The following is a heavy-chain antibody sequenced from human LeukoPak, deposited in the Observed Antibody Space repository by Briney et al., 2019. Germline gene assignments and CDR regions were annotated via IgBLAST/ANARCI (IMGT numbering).Heavy chain of an antibody. CDR3: ATGSIIVDTITNYYYYGMDV. J-gene: IGHJ6*02. CDR2: FDPEDGET. CDR1: GYTLTELS. V-gene: IGHV1-24*01. Sequence: ASVKVSCKVSGYTLTELSMHWVRQAPGQGLEWMGGFDPEDGETIYAQKYQGRVTMTEDTSTDTAYMELSSLRSEDTAVYYCATGSIIVDTITNYYYYGMDVWGQGTTVTVSS. D-gene: IGHD5-12*01.